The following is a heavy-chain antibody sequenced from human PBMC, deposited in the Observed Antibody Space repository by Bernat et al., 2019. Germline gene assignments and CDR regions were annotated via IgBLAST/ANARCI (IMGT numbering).Heavy chain of an antibody. J-gene: IGHJ4*02. CDR1: GFTFSSYE. CDR3: AREGSFDDFDY. Sequence: EVQLVESGGGLVQPGGSLRLSCAASGFTFSSYELNWVRQAPGKGLEWISYISSSGSAIYYSDSVKGRFTISRDNAKNSLYLQMNNLRAEDMAVYYCAREGSFDDFDYWGQGTLVTVSS. V-gene: IGHV3-48*03. D-gene: IGHD2-15*01. CDR2: ISSSGSAI.